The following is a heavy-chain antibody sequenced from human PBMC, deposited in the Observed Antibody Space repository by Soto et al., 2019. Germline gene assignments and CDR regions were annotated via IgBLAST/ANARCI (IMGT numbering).Heavy chain of an antibody. D-gene: IGHD1-26*01. J-gene: IGHJ5*02. CDR2: VDYSGST. CDR1: GGSISSGDYY. V-gene: IGHV4-30-4*01. Sequence: TLSLTCTVSGGSISSGDYYWSWIRQPTGKGRGGVGYVDYSGSTYYNPSLKRRVTISVDTSKNQFSLRLSSVTAADTAVYDCARAPTPMPTFPLWFDPWGQGTLVTVSS. CDR3: ARAPTPMPTFPLWFDP.